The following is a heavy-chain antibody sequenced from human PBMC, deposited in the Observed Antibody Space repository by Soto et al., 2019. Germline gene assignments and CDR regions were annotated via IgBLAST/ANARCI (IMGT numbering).Heavy chain of an antibody. J-gene: IGHJ4*02. V-gene: IGHV3-74*01. D-gene: IGHD6-19*01. CDR1: GFTFSSYW. CDR3: TRVPTTAVAGTHYFDY. Sequence: EVQLVESGGGLVQPGGSLRLSCAASGFTFSSYWMHWVRQAPGKGLVWVSRISSDGSSTSYADSVKGRFTISRDNAEKTLFMQMNSLRADDTAVYYCTRVPTTAVAGTHYFDYWGQGALVTVSS. CDR2: ISSDGSST.